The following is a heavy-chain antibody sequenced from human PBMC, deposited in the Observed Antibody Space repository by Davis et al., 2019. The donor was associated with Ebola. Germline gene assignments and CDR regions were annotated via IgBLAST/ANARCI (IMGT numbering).Heavy chain of an antibody. CDR2: IDPSDSYT. CDR1: GYRFTSYW. CDR3: ARDWSDVVVVAATSDY. D-gene: IGHD2-15*01. V-gene: IGHV5-10-1*01. Sequence: GESLKISCKGSGYRFTSYWNSWVRQMPGKGLEWMGRIDPSDSYTNYSPSFQGHVTISADKSISTAYLQWSSLKASDTAMYYCARDWSDVVVVAATSDYWGQGTLVTVSS. J-gene: IGHJ4*02.